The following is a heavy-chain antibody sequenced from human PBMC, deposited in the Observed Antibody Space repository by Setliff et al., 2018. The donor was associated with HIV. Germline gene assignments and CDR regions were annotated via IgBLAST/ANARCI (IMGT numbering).Heavy chain of an antibody. CDR1: GYSISSGYY. D-gene: IGHD1-1*01. Sequence: SETLSLTCAVSGYSISSGYYWGWIRQPPGKGLEWIGGIYHSESTYYNPSLKSRVTISVDTSKNQFSLKLSSVTAADTAVYYCAQLGMVDDFDYWGQGTLVTVSS. CDR2: IYHSEST. J-gene: IGHJ4*02. CDR3: AQLGMVDDFDY. V-gene: IGHV4-38-2*01.